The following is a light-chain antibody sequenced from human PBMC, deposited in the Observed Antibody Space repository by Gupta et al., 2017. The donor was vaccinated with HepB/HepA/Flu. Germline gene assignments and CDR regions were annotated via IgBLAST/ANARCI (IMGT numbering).Light chain of an antibody. CDR2: KDS. Sequence: SYELTQPPSVSVSLGQMARITCSGEALPKKYAYWYQQKPGQFPVLVIYKDSERPSGIPERFSGSSSGTIVTLTISGVQAEDEADYYCLSADSSGTIGVFGGGAKLTVL. V-gene: IGLV3-16*01. CDR1: ALPKKY. CDR3: LSADSSGTIGV. J-gene: IGLJ3*02.